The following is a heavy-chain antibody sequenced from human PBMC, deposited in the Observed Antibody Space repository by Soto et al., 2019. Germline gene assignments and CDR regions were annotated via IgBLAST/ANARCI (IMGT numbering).Heavy chain of an antibody. V-gene: IGHV3-23*01. D-gene: IGHD1-26*01. CDR2: ISGSGGST. Sequence: EVQLLESGGGLVQPGGSLRLSCAASGFTFSSYAMSWVRQAPGKGLEWVSAISGSGGSTYYADSVKGRFTISRDNSKNTLYMQMKRLRAEDTAVYYCAKTPGSWSYSLLVDYWGQGTLVTVSS. CDR1: GFTFSSYA. J-gene: IGHJ4*02. CDR3: AKTPGSWSYSLLVDY.